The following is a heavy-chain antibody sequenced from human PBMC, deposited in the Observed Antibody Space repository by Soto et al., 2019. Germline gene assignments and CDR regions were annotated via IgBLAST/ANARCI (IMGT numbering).Heavy chain of an antibody. Sequence: EVQLLESGGGLVQPGGSLRLSCAASGFTFSSYAMSWVRQAPGKGLEWVSAISGTGDSTYYADSVKGQFTISRDNSKNTLYLQINSLRAEDTAVYYCAKDRDSSGYYYRNYWGQGTLVTVSS. CDR1: GFTFSSYA. CDR3: AKDRDSSGYYYRNY. V-gene: IGHV3-23*01. J-gene: IGHJ4*02. D-gene: IGHD3-22*01. CDR2: ISGTGDST.